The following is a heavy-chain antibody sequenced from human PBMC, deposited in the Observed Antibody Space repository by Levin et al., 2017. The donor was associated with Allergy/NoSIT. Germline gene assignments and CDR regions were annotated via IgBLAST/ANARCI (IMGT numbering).Heavy chain of an antibody. CDR1: GASITTDYYY. Sequence: SQTLSLTCTVSGASITTDYYYWTWVRQHPGQGLEWIGLIFRNGVTRYNPSLESRLTISIDTSERQFSLNLNSVTAADTAVYYCARVGNYEGFFWGQGTLVTVS. CDR3: ARVGNYEGFF. CDR2: IFRNGVT. J-gene: IGHJ4*02. D-gene: IGHD3-3*01. V-gene: IGHV4-31*03.